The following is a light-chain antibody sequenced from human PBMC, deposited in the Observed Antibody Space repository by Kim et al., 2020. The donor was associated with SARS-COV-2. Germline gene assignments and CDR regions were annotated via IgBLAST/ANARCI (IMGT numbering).Light chain of an antibody. Sequence: SASVGDGGTITCRASRRLSGWLAWYQQKPGKSPRLLIYKASSLEGGVPSRFSGSRSETEYTLTISSLQPDDFATYYCLQYNTYPYSFGQGTKLEI. CDR2: KAS. J-gene: IGKJ2*03. CDR1: RRLSGW. V-gene: IGKV1-5*03. CDR3: LQYNTYPYS.